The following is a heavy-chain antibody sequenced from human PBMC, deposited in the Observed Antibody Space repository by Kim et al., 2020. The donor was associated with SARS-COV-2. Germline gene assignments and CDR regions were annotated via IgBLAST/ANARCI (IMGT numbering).Heavy chain of an antibody. V-gene: IGHV4-34*01. J-gene: IGHJ6*03. D-gene: IGHD3-10*01. CDR1: GGSFSGYY. CDR3: ARVRYYGSGSYYKGGGYYYYYYMDV. Sequence: SETLSLTCAVYGGSFSGYYWSWIRQPPGKGLEWIGEINHSGSTNYNPSLKSRVTISVDTSKNQFSLKLSSVTAADTAVYYCARVRYYGSGSYYKGGGYYYYYYMDVWGKGTTVTVSS. CDR2: INHSGST.